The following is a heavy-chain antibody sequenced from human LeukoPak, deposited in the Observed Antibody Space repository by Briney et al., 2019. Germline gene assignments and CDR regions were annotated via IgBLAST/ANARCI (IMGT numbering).Heavy chain of an antibody. V-gene: IGHV5-51*01. Sequence: GESLKISCKGSGYRFTNYWIAWVRQMPGKGLEWMGIINPADGYTRYSPSFQGQVTISTNPSIFTAYLQWSSLRASDTAIYYCARPRDTGVGASGSGWSYFDFWGQGALITVSS. CDR3: ARPRDTGVGASGSGWSYFDF. D-gene: IGHD6-19*01. CDR2: INPADGYT. CDR1: GYRFTNYW. J-gene: IGHJ4*02.